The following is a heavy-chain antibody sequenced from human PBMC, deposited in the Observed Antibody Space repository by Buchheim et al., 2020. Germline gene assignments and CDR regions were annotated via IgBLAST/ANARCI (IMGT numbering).Heavy chain of an antibody. CDR2: ISYDGSNK. V-gene: IGHV3-30*18. Sequence: QVQLVESGGGVVQPGRSLRLSCAASGFTFSSYGMHWVRQAPGKGLEWVAVISYDGSNKYYADSVKGRFTISRDNSKNTLYLQMNSLRAEDTAVYYCAKCRRKGVYSSGWWGNYYYGMDVWGQGTT. CDR3: AKCRRKGVYSSGWWGNYYYGMDV. D-gene: IGHD6-19*01. J-gene: IGHJ6*02. CDR1: GFTFSSYG.